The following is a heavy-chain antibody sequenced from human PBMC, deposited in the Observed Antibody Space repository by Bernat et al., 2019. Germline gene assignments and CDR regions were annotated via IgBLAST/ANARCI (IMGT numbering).Heavy chain of an antibody. CDR1: GFTFSSYE. D-gene: IGHD6-19*01. V-gene: IGHV3-48*03. CDR3: ARDSGGWVYFDY. J-gene: IGHJ4*02. Sequence: EVQLVESGGGLVQPGGSLRLSCAASGFTFSSYEMNWVRQAPGKGLEWVSYISSSGSTTYYAGSVKCRFTISRDNAKNSLYLQMNSLRAEDTAVYYCARDSGGWVYFDYWGQGTLVTVSS. CDR2: ISSSGSTT.